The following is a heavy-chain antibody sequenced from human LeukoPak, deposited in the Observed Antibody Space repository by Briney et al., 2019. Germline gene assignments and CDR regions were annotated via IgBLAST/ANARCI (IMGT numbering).Heavy chain of an antibody. CDR3: ARASQYCSGGRCYPYYFDY. V-gene: IGHV4-31*03. Sequence: SQTLSLTCTVSGGSITSGGYYWTWTRQDPGKGLEWIGSIYYSGSTYYNPSLESRITISSDTSENRFSLKLRSVTAADMAIYYCARASQYCSGGRCYPYYFDYWGQGTLVTVSS. CDR2: IYYSGST. CDR1: GGSITSGGYY. D-gene: IGHD2-15*01. J-gene: IGHJ4*02.